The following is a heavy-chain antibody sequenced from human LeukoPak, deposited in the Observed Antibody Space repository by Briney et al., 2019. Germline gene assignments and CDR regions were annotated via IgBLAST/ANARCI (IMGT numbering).Heavy chain of an antibody. J-gene: IGHJ4*02. D-gene: IGHD6-13*01. CDR3: AKDKGSSWYAYFDY. CDR1: GFTFSSYG. Sequence: PGGSLRLSCAASGFTFSSYGMHWVRQAPGKGLEWVAFTRYDGSNKYYADSVKGRFTISRDNSKNTLYLQMNSLRAEDTAVYYCAKDKGSSWYAYFDYWGQGTLVTVSS. CDR2: TRYDGSNK. V-gene: IGHV3-30*02.